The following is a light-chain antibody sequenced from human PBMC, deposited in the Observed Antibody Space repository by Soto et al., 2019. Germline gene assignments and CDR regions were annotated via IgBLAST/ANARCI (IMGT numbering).Light chain of an antibody. CDR2: GAS. V-gene: IGKV3-20*01. J-gene: IGKJ4*01. Sequence: EIVLTQSPDTLSLSPGERATLSCRASQSLGGNFLAWYQEKPGQAPRLLIYGASTRASGISDRFSGSGSGTDFTLTISRLDPEDFAVYYCRQYGRSLGFAVGGGTKVDIK. CDR3: RQYGRSLGFA. CDR1: QSLGGNF.